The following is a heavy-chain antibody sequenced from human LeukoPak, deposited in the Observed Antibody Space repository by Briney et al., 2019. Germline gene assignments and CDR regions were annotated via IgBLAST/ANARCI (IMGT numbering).Heavy chain of an antibody. V-gene: IGHV4-38-2*02. J-gene: IGHJ3*02. CDR2: IYHSGRT. D-gene: IGHD4-17*01. Sequence: SETLSLTCTVSGYSISRDYYWGWIRQPPGKGLEWIGSIYHSGRTYYNPSLNSRITISVDTSKNQFSLRLSSVTAADTAKYYCARYGALHDAFDIWGQGTMVTVSS. CDR1: GYSISRDYY. CDR3: ARYGALHDAFDI.